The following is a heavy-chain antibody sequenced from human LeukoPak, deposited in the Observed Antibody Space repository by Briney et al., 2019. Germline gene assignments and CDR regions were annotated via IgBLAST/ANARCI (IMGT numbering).Heavy chain of an antibody. CDR1: GYSFTTYA. J-gene: IGHJ4*02. V-gene: IGHV1-18*01. D-gene: IGHD1-26*01. CDR2: ISAHNGDT. Sequence: ASVKVSCKASGYSFTTYAFGWVRQAPGQGLEWMGWISAHNGDTNYARNLQGRVTMTTDTSTSTVYMELRSLRSDDTAVYYCARDPLFGVGSTRIFDYWGQGTLVTVSS. CDR3: ARDPLFGVGSTRIFDY.